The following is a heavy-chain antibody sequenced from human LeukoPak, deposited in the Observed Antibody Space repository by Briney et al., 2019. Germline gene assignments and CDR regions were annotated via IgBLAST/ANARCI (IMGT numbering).Heavy chain of an antibody. J-gene: IGHJ4*02. Sequence: PSETLSLTCTVSGGSISSYYWSWIRQPPGKGLEWIGYIYYSGSTNYNPSLKSRVTISVDTSKNQFSLKPSSVTAADTAVYYCARQGDGYNYHYFDYWGQGTLVTVSS. V-gene: IGHV4-59*08. D-gene: IGHD5-24*01. CDR3: ARQGDGYNYHYFDY. CDR1: GGSISSYY. CDR2: IYYSGST.